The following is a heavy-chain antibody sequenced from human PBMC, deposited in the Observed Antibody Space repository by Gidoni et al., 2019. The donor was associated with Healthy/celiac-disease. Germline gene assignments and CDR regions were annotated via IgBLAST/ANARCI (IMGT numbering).Heavy chain of an antibody. J-gene: IGHJ5*02. Sequence: EVQLLESGGGLVQSGGSLRLSCAASGFTFSSYAMSWVRQATGKGLEWVSVISGSGGSTYYADSVKGRFTISRDNSKNTLYLQMNSLRAEDTAVYYCAKDRTTMVRGVIIPDWFDPWGQGTLVTVSS. V-gene: IGHV3-23*01. CDR2: ISGSGGST. CDR1: GFTFSSYA. D-gene: IGHD3-10*01. CDR3: AKDRTTMVRGVIIPDWFDP.